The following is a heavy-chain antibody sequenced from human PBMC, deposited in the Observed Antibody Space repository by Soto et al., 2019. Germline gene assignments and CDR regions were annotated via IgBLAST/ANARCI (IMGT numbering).Heavy chain of an antibody. CDR2: IYPSDSDA. CDR3: ARRGEYSSTSGIFAAFDI. V-gene: IGHV5-51*01. J-gene: IGHJ3*02. D-gene: IGHD3-16*01. CDR1: GYTYLNNW. Sequence: GESMKISSQASGYTYLNNWIGWVRKKTGKGLEWMGVIYPSDSDARYSPSFQGQVTISVDKSTSTAYLRWSSLKASDTAMYYCARRGEYSSTSGIFAAFDIWGQGTMVTVS.